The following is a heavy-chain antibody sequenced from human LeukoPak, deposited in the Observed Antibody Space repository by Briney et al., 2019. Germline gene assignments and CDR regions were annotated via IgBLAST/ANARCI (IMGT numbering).Heavy chain of an antibody. J-gene: IGHJ4*02. CDR1: GYTFTSYG. D-gene: IGHD5-18*01. CDR3: ARAGYSYGQYTFDY. CDR2: INPSGGST. Sequence: ASVKVSCKASGYTFTSYGISWVRQAPGQGLEWMGIINPSGGSTSYAQKFQGRVTMTRDTSTSTVYMELSSLRSEDTAVYYCARAGYSYGQYTFDYWGQGTLVTVSS. V-gene: IGHV1-46*01.